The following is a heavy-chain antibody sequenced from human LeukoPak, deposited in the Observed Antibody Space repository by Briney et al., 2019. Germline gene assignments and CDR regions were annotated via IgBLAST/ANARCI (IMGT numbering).Heavy chain of an antibody. D-gene: IGHD4-11*01. CDR2: ISYDGSNR. J-gene: IGHJ5*02. V-gene: IGHV3-30*03. Sequence: PGGSLRLSCAASGFTFSTYAMHWARQAPGKGLEGVAVISYDGSNRYYADSVKGRFTISRDNSKNTLYLRMTSLRPQDTAVYYCASAGESLVTTRNNWFDPWGQGSLVSVFS. CDR3: ASAGESLVTTRNNWFDP. CDR1: GFTFSTYA.